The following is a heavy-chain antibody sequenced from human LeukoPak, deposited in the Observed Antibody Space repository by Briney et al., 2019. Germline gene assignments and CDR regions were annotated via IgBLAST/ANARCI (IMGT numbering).Heavy chain of an antibody. J-gene: IGHJ6*02. V-gene: IGHV5-51*01. D-gene: IGHD2-15*01. Sequence: GESLKISCKGSGYSFTSYWIGWVRQMPGKGLEWMGIIYPGDSDTRYSPSFQGQVTISADKSISTAYLQWSSLKASDTAMYYCARQSGYCSGGSCYGPYYYYGMDVWGQGTTVTVSS. CDR1: GYSFTSYW. CDR3: ARQSGYCSGGSCYGPYYYYGMDV. CDR2: IYPGDSDT.